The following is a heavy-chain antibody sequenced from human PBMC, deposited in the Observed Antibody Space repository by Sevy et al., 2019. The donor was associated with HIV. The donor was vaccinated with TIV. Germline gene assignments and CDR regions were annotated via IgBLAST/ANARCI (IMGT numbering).Heavy chain of an antibody. CDR2: VSWNSRNI. Sequence: GGSLRLSCAASGFPFNDHAMHWVRQVPGKVLEWVSGVSWNSRNIGCADSVKGRFSISRDNARHFLYLEMTSLRPEDTAFYFCAKDINRGCDGVNCYSYYYYFYGLDVWGQGTTVTVSS. V-gene: IGHV3-9*01. CDR1: GFPFNDHA. D-gene: IGHD2-21*01. CDR3: AKDINRGCDGVNCYSYYYYFYGLDV. J-gene: IGHJ6*02.